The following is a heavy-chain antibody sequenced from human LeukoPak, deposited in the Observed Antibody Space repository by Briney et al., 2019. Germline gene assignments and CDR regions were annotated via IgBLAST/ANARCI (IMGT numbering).Heavy chain of an antibody. J-gene: IGHJ4*02. CDR3: ARDNSSGWSYYFDY. CDR2: TYYSGST. V-gene: IGHV4-59*01. Sequence: SETLSLTCTVSGGSISSYYWSWIRQPPGKGLEWIGYTYYSGSTNYNPSLKSRVTISVDTSKNQFSLKLSSVTAADTAVYYCARDNSSGWSYYFDYWGQGTLVTVSS. D-gene: IGHD6-19*01. CDR1: GGSISSYY.